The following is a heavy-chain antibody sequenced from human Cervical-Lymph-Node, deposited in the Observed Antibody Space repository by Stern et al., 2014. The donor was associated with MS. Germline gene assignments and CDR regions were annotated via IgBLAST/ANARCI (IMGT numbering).Heavy chain of an antibody. CDR2: IYWDGDK. CDR1: GFSLRTNEVA. CDR3: VYAPPGGFLEDAFDI. Sequence: QITLKESGPTLVKPTETLRLTCTFSGFSLRTNEVAVGWIRQTPGKALEFLALIYWDGDKRYNPSLKRRLTITTDTSQSQVVLKMTSLDPVDTATYYCVYAPPGGFLEDAFDIWGQGTMVTISS. J-gene: IGHJ3*02. V-gene: IGHV2-5*02. D-gene: IGHD4-23*01.